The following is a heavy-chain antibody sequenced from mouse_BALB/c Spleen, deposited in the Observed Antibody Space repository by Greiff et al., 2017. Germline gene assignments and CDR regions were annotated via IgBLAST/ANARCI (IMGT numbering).Heavy chain of an antibody. CDR3: ARNNYRYDGAWFAY. CDR1: GYAFTNYL. Sequence: QVQLQQSGAELVRPGTSVKVSCKASGYAFTNYLIEWVKQRPGQGLEWIGVINPGSGGTNYNEKFKGKATLTADKSSSTAYMQLSSLTSDDSAVYFCARNNYRYDGAWFAYWGQGTLVTVSA. CDR2: INPGSGGT. J-gene: IGHJ3*01. V-gene: IGHV1-54*01. D-gene: IGHD2-14*01.